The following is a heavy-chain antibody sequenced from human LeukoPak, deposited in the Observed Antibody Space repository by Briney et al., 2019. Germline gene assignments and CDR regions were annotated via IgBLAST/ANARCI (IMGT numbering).Heavy chain of an antibody. J-gene: IGHJ4*02. V-gene: IGHV1-2*02. Sequence: GASVKVSCKASGYTFTGYYMHWVRQAPGQGLEWMGWINPNSGGTNYAQKFQGRVTMIRDASISTAYMELSRLRSDDTAVYYCASGPTWELRLTFDYWGQGTLVTVSS. D-gene: IGHD1-26*01. CDR2: INPNSGGT. CDR1: GYTFTGYY. CDR3: ASGPTWELRLTFDY.